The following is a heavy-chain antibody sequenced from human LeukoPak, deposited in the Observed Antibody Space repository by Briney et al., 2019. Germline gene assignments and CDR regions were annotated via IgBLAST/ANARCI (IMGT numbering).Heavy chain of an antibody. Sequence: GGSLRLSCAASGFTFSSYSMNWVRQAPGKGLEWVAFIRYDGSNKYYADSVKGRFTISRDNSKNTLYLQMNSLRAEDTAVYYCAKGYCSSTSCSHRYDAFDIWGQGTMVTVSS. V-gene: IGHV3-30*02. CDR3: AKGYCSSTSCSHRYDAFDI. CDR2: IRYDGSNK. D-gene: IGHD2-2*01. J-gene: IGHJ3*02. CDR1: GFTFSSYS.